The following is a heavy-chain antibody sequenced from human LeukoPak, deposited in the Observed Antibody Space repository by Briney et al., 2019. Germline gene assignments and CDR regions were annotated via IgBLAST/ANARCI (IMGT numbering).Heavy chain of an antibody. D-gene: IGHD6-13*01. Sequence: VASVKVSCKASGYTFTSYGISWVRQAPGQGLEWMGWISAYNGNTNYAQKLQGRVTMTTDTSTSTAYMELRSLRSDDTAVYYCARVVYSSSSSWFDPWGQGTLVTVSS. J-gene: IGHJ5*02. CDR3: ARVVYSSSSSWFDP. CDR1: GYTFTSYG. CDR2: ISAYNGNT. V-gene: IGHV1-18*04.